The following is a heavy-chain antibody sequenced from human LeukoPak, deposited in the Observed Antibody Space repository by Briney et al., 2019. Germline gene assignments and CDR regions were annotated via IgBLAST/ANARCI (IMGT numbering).Heavy chain of an antibody. J-gene: IGHJ4*02. CDR2: INPNSGGT. CDR1: GYTFTGYY. D-gene: IGHD5-12*01. Sequence: ASVKVSCKASGYTFTGYYMHWVRLAPGQGLEWMGWINPNSGGTNYALKFQGRVTMTRDTSISTAFMELSRLTSDDTAVYYCTGGATTPVYWGQGTLVTVSS. V-gene: IGHV1-2*02. CDR3: TGGATTPVY.